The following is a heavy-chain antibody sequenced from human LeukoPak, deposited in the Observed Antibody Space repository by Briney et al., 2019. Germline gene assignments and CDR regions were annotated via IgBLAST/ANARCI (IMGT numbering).Heavy chain of an antibody. D-gene: IGHD2-2*01. Sequence: PGRSLRLSCAASGFTFSSYGMHWVRQAPGKGLEWVAVISYEGSNKYYADSVKGRFTISRDNSKNTLYLQMNSLRAEDTAVYYCARGLVVPAAPVGWYFDLWGRGTLVTVPS. CDR1: GFTFSSYG. CDR2: ISYEGSNK. J-gene: IGHJ2*01. V-gene: IGHV3-30*03. CDR3: ARGLVVPAAPVGWYFDL.